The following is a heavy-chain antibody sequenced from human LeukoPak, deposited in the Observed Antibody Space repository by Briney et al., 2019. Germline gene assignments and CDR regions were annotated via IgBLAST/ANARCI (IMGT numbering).Heavy chain of an antibody. CDR2: SAAT. D-gene: IGHD2-21*01. CDR3: AREWVKVRTNWFDH. J-gene: IGHJ5*02. V-gene: IGHV4-31*01. Sequence: SAATYYNPSLESLVTISVDTSKRQFYLRLSSVADADSAVYYCAREWVKVRTNWFDHWGQGILVTVSS.